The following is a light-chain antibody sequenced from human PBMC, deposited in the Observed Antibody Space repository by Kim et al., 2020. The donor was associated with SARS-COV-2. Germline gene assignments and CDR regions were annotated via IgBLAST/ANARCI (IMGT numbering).Light chain of an antibody. CDR1: SSDVGAYNY. V-gene: IGLV2-11*01. Sequence: GQPVTIACTGTSSDVGAYNYVSFYQHHPGKAPKLIIYDVTKRPSGVPARFSGSKSGNTASLTISGLQAEDEADYYCCSYAGVYTYVFGTGTKVTVL. CDR3: CSYAGVYTYV. CDR2: DVT. J-gene: IGLJ1*01.